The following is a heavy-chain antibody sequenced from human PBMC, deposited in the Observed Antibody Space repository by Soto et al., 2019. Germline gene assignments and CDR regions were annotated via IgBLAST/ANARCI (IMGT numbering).Heavy chain of an antibody. Sequence: PGGSLRLSCAASGFTFSSYAMSWVRQAPGKGLEWASAISGSGGSTYYADSVKGRFTISRDNSKNTLYLQMNSLRAEDTAVYYCAKARGEGNYAWFDPWGQGPLVTVSS. D-gene: IGHD4-4*01. V-gene: IGHV3-23*01. CDR2: ISGSGGST. J-gene: IGHJ5*02. CDR3: AKARGEGNYAWFDP. CDR1: GFTFSSYA.